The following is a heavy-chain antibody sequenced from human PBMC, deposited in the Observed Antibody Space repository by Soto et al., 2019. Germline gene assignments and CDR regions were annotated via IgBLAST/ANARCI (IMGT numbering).Heavy chain of an antibody. J-gene: IGHJ5*02. CDR2: IYHSGST. CDR3: ARGDSTVTGWFDP. Sequence: QLQLQESGSGLVKPSQTLSLTCAVSGGSISSGGYSWSWIRQPPGKGLEWIGYIYHSGSTYYNPSLKSRVTISVDRSKNQCSLKLSSVTAADTAVFYCARGDSTVTGWFDPWGQGTLVTVSS. V-gene: IGHV4-30-2*01. D-gene: IGHD4-4*01. CDR1: GGSISSGGYS.